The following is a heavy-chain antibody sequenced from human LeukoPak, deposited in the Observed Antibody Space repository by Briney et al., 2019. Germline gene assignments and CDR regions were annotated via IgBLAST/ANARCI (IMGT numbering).Heavy chain of an antibody. J-gene: IGHJ6*03. CDR1: GGSIGSDY. CDR2: IYKSGST. Sequence: KTSETLSLTCTVSGGSIGSDYWTWIRQPAGKGLEWIGRIYKSGSTNYNPSLKSRVTMSVDTSKNQFSLRLTSVTAADTAVYYCARGLGTTGTTYYYFYYYMDVWGKGTTVTISS. D-gene: IGHD1-1*01. V-gene: IGHV4-4*07. CDR3: ARGLGTTGTTYYYFYYYMDV.